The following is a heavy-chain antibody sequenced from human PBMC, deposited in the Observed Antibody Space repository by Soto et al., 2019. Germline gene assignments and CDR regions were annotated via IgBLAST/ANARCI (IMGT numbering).Heavy chain of an antibody. CDR3: ANLQLGRDAIFDS. CDR2: ISETSIAI. CDR1: GFNFKTYS. V-gene: IGHV3-48*02. J-gene: IGHJ4*02. Sequence: EVQLVESGGGLVQPGGSLRLSCAASGFNFKTYSMNWVRQAPGKGLEWVSYISETSIAIYYRDSVKGRFTISRDKARNTLYLQMNNLRQQHKAVYYCANLQLGRDAIFDSWGQGTLVTVSS. D-gene: IGHD1-1*01.